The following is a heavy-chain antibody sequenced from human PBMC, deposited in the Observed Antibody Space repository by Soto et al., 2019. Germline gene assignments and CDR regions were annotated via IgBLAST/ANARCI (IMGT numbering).Heavy chain of an antibody. V-gene: IGHV4-31*03. Sequence: QVQLQESGPGLVKPSQTLSLTCSVSGVSVSSDIYYWSWIRHQPGKGLEWIGYIYYSGNTYYNPSLGGRVTISLDTSKNPFSLRLLSVTPADTDVYYCARYPVVVVPAANYGLDVWGQGTTVTVSS. CDR3: ARYPVVVVPAANYGLDV. D-gene: IGHD2-2*01. CDR1: GVSVSSDIYY. J-gene: IGHJ6*02. CDR2: IYYSGNT.